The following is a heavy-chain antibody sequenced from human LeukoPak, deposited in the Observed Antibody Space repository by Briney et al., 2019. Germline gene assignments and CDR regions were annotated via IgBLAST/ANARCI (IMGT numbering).Heavy chain of an antibody. J-gene: IGHJ4*02. V-gene: IGHV4-59*01. CDR1: GGSISSYY. Sequence: SETLSLTCTVSGGSISSYYWSWIRQPPGKGLEWIGYIYYSGSTNYNPSLKSRVTISVDTSKNQFSLKVSSVTAADTAVYHCARDSGPRFDYWGQGTLVTVSS. CDR2: IYYSGST. D-gene: IGHD6-19*01. CDR3: ARDSGPRFDY.